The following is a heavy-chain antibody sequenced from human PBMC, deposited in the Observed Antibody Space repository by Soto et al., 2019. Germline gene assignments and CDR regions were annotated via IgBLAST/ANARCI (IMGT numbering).Heavy chain of an antibody. Sequence: GGSLRLSCAASGFTFSNAWMSWVRQAPGKGLEWVGRIKSKTDGGTTDYAAPVKGRFTISRDDSKNTLYLQMNSLKTEDTAVYYCTTEYPPAFWSGYYYLGTEYFQHWGQGTLVTVFS. J-gene: IGHJ1*01. CDR1: GFTFSNAW. V-gene: IGHV3-15*01. CDR3: TTEYPPAFWSGYYYLGTEYFQH. CDR2: IKSKTDGGTT. D-gene: IGHD3-3*01.